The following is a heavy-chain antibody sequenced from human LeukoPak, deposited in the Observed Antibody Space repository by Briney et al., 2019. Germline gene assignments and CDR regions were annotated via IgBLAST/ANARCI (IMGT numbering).Heavy chain of an antibody. V-gene: IGHV3-23*01. J-gene: IGHJ3*02. CDR2: IGSSGGGT. CDR3: AKIHQNRVVVGAKGAFDI. CDR1: GLTFNNYA. D-gene: IGHD2-15*01. Sequence: GGSLRLSCEASGLTFNNYAMHWVRQSSGKGLEWVSGIGSSGGGTYYADSVKGRFTISRDTSKDTVYLQMDSLRAEDTAIYYCAKIHQNRVVVGAKGAFDIWGQGSVVTVSS.